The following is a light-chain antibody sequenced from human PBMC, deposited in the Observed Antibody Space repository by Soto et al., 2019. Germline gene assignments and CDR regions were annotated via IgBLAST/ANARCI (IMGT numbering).Light chain of an antibody. CDR3: QQSYSTPTWT. J-gene: IGKJ1*01. CDR1: QSISSY. CDR2: AAS. V-gene: IGKV1-39*01. Sequence: DIQMTQSQSSPSASVGDRVTITCRASQSISSYLNWYQQKPGKAPKLLSYAASSLQSGIPSRFSGSGSGTDFTLTISSLQPEDFATYYCQQSYSTPTWTFGQGTKVDI.